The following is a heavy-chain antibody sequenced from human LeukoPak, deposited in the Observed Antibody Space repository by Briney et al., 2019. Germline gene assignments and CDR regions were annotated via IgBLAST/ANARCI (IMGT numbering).Heavy chain of an antibody. Sequence: GGSLRLSCAASRFTFSSYGMHWVRQAPGKGLEWVAFIRFDGSYNYYADSVKGRFTISRDNSKNTLYLQMNSLRAEDTAVYYCAKRGTIVGATTFHYWGQGTLATVSS. D-gene: IGHD1-26*01. CDR1: RFTFSSYG. CDR2: IRFDGSYN. J-gene: IGHJ4*02. V-gene: IGHV3-30*02. CDR3: AKRGTIVGATTFHY.